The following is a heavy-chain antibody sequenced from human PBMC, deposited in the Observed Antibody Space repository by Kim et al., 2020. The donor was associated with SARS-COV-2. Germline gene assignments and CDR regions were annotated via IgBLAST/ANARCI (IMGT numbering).Heavy chain of an antibody. Sequence: GGSLRLSCAASGFTFSNAWMSWVRQAPGKGLEWVGRIKSKTDGGTTDYAAPVKGRFTISRDDSKNTLYLQMNSLKTEDTAVYYCTTTDCSSTSCYDPNYYYGMDVWGQGTTVTVSS. CDR1: GFTFSNAW. CDR3: TTTDCSSTSCYDPNYYYGMDV. D-gene: IGHD2-2*01. J-gene: IGHJ6*02. CDR2: IKSKTDGGTT. V-gene: IGHV3-15*01.